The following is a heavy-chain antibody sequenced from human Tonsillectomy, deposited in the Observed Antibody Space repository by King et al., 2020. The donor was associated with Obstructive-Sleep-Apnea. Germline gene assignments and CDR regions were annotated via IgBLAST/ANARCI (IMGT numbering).Heavy chain of an antibody. CDR3: TWMTTVTTIDF. Sequence: VQLVESGGGLVKPGGSLRVSCAVSGITFRDAWMSWVRQAPGKGLEWVGRIKSQGGGGATDYAAPVKGRFIISKDDSKNTLYLQKNSLKIEDTAVYYCTWMTTVTTIDFWGQGTQVTVSS. V-gene: IGHV3-15*01. D-gene: IGHD4-17*01. CDR1: GITFRDAW. CDR2: IKSQGGGGAT. J-gene: IGHJ4*02.